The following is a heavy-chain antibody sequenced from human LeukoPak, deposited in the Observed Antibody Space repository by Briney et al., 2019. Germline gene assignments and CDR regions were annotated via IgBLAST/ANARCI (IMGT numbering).Heavy chain of an antibody. J-gene: IGHJ4*02. Sequence: PGGSLRLSCAASGFTFSNYVMAWVRQIPGKGLEWVSIFSGSGGSTYYADAVKGRFTVSRDNSKSTLYLHMNNLRVDDTAIYYCASRPAPSLGPLDYWGQGTLVTVSS. CDR3: ASRPAPSLGPLDY. V-gene: IGHV3-23*01. CDR2: FSGSGGST. D-gene: IGHD2-2*01. CDR1: GFTFSNYV.